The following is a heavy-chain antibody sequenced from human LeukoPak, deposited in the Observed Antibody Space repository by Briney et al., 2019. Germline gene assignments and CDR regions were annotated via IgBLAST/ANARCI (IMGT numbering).Heavy chain of an antibody. Sequence: SQTLSLTCAISGDSVSSNSAAWNWVRQSPSRGLEWLGRTYYRSKWYNDYAVSVKSRITINPDTSKNQFSLQLNSVTPEDTAVYYCARGIRTMVRGVIISPFDPWGQGTLVTVSS. CDR1: GDSVSSNSAA. J-gene: IGHJ5*02. CDR2: TYYRSKWYN. CDR3: ARGIRTMVRGVIISPFDP. V-gene: IGHV6-1*01. D-gene: IGHD3-10*01.